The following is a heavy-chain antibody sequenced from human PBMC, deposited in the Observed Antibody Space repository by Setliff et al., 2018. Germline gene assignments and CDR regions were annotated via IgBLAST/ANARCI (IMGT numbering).Heavy chain of an antibody. J-gene: IGHJ6*02. Sequence: SETLSLTCTVSGGSISSYYWSWIRQPPGKGLEWIAYIYYSGSTNYNPSLKSRVTISVDTSKNQSSLTLSSVTVADPAVYYCAREWGRSSWSSPRYYYYGIDVWGQGTTVTVSS. CDR2: IYYSGST. CDR1: GGSISSYY. CDR3: AREWGRSSWSSPRYYYYGIDV. V-gene: IGHV4-59*01. D-gene: IGHD6-13*01.